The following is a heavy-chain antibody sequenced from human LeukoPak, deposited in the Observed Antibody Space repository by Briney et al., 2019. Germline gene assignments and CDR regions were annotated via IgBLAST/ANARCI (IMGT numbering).Heavy chain of an antibody. CDR2: IYPGDSDT. CDR3: ARLGAYCTGGSCYPDAFDI. J-gene: IGHJ3*02. D-gene: IGHD2-15*01. Sequence: GESLKISCKSSGYSFTSYWIGWVRQMPGKGLEWMGIIYPGDSDTRYSPSFQGQVTISADKSISTAYLQWSSLKASDTAMYYCARLGAYCTGGSCYPDAFDIWGQGTMVTVSS. CDR1: GYSFTSYW. V-gene: IGHV5-51*01.